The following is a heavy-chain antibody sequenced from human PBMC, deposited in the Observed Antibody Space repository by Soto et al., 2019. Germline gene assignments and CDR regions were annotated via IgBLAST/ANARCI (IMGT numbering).Heavy chain of an antibody. J-gene: IGHJ4*02. CDR1: GGTFSSYA. CDR3: ARDSGYSYGSPRGFDY. V-gene: IGHV1-69*13. CDR2: IIPIFGTA. Sequence: SVKVSCKASGGTFSSYAISWVRQAPGQGLEWMGGIIPIFGTANYAQKFQGRVTITADESTSTAYMELSSLRFEDTAVYYCARDSGYSYGSPRGFDYWGQGTLVTVSS. D-gene: IGHD5-18*01.